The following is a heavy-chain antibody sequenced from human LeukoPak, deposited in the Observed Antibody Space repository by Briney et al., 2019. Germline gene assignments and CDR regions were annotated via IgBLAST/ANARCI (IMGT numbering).Heavy chain of an antibody. Sequence: GESLKISCKASEYSFTNYWIGWVRQMPGKGLEWMGIIYPGDSDTRYSPSFQGQVTISADKSITTAYLQWSSLKASDTAMYYCARSFDCTTTSCYPFDYWGQGTLVTVSS. D-gene: IGHD2-2*01. V-gene: IGHV5-51*01. CDR1: EYSFTNYW. J-gene: IGHJ4*02. CDR2: IYPGDSDT. CDR3: ARSFDCTTTSCYPFDY.